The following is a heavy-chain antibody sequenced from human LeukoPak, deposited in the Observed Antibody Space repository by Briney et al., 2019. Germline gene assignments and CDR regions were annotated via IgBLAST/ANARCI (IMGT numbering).Heavy chain of an antibody. CDR3: ARQGWGDIVVVPAPPDY. CDR2: IYPGDSDT. D-gene: IGHD2-2*01. V-gene: IGHV5-51*01. J-gene: IGHJ4*02. CDR1: GYSFTSYW. Sequence: GESLKISCKGSGYSFTSYWIGWVRQMPGKGLEWMGIIYPGDSDTRYSPSFQGQVTISADKSISTAYLQWSSLKASDTAMYYCARQGWGDIVVVPAPPDYWGQGTLVTVSS.